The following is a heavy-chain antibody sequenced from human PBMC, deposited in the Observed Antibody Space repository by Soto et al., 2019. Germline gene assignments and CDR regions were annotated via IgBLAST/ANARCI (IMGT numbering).Heavy chain of an antibody. CDR2: ISAYNGNT. J-gene: IGHJ4*02. Sequence: QVQLVQSGAEVKKPGASVKVSCKASGYTFTSYGISWVRQAPGQGLEWMGWISAYNGNTDYAQKLQGRITMTTDTSTRTAYMELRSLRSDDTAVYYCARDRGVVGATGDFDYWGQGTLVTVSS. CDR3: ARDRGVVGATGDFDY. V-gene: IGHV1-18*04. CDR1: GYTFTSYG. D-gene: IGHD1-26*01.